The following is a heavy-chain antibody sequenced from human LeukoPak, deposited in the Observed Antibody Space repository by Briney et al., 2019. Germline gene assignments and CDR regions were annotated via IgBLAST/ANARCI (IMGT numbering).Heavy chain of an antibody. J-gene: IGHJ4*02. V-gene: IGHV3-23*01. D-gene: IGHD6-19*01. CDR1: GFTFSNYA. Sequence: GGSLRLSCAASGFTFSNYAMNWVRQAPGKGLEWVSVMSSSGGRTFYADSVKGRFTISRDNSKNTLYLQMNSLRAEDTAVFYCAKEAVAGIVDYWGQGTLVTVSS. CDR2: MSSSGGRT. CDR3: AKEAVAGIVDY.